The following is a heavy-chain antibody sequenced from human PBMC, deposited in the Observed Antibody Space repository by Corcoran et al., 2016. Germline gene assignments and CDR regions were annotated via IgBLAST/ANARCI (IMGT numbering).Heavy chain of an antibody. CDR2: ITSSSTIT. V-gene: IGHV3-48*04. Sequence: EVQLVESGGNLVQPGGSLRLSCAASGLIFSNYDMNRFRQAPGKGREWVSYITSSSTITYYADAVKGRFTISRDNAKNSLYLQMNSLRAEDTAVYYCVRDRHAALWGQGTLVTVSS. CDR1: GLIFSNYD. CDR3: VRDRHAAL. D-gene: IGHD2-15*01. J-gene: IGHJ4*02.